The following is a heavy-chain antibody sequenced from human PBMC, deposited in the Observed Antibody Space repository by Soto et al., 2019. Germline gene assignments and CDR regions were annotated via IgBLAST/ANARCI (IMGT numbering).Heavy chain of an antibody. J-gene: IGHJ3*02. Sequence: SETLSLTCAVSGGSMSSFSWSWIRQPPGKGLEFIGSISHSGRSEYNPSLKNRIILSVDVSKNQFSLNLKSMKVADTAVYYCARDEPSDLDYCSGGSCYSARGHAFDIWGQGTMVTVSS. CDR3: ARDEPSDLDYCSGGSCYSARGHAFDI. CDR1: GGSMSSFS. CDR2: ISHSGRS. V-gene: IGHV4-59*13. D-gene: IGHD2-15*01.